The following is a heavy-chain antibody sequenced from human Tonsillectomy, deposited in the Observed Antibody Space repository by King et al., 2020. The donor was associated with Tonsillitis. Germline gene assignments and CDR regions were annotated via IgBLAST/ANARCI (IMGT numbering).Heavy chain of an antibody. CDR1: GFTFNNYG. CDR2: IRYDGSNK. CDR3: AKDHDYYASGSFPIASFNLDY. Sequence: VQLVQSGGGVVQPGGSLRLSCAASGFTFNNYGIHWVRQAPGKGLEWVAFIRYDGSNKYYTDSVKGRFTISMDNSKNTLYLQMNSLSAEDTDVYDCAKDHDYYASGSFPIASFNLDYWGQGTLVTVSS. D-gene: IGHD3-10*01. V-gene: IGHV3-30*02. J-gene: IGHJ4*02.